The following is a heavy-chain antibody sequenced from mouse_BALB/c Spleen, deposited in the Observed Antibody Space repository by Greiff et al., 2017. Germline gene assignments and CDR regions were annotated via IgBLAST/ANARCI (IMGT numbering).Heavy chain of an antibody. Sequence: VQLQQPGAELVRPGASVKLSCKASGYTFTSYWINWVKQRPGQGLEWIGNIYPSDSYTNYNQKFKDKATLTVDKSSSTAYMQLSSPTSEDSAVYYCTYGNYGAMDYWGQGTSVTVSS. CDR1: GYTFTSYW. J-gene: IGHJ4*01. D-gene: IGHD2-1*01. V-gene: IGHV1-69*02. CDR3: TYGNYGAMDY. CDR2: IYPSDSYT.